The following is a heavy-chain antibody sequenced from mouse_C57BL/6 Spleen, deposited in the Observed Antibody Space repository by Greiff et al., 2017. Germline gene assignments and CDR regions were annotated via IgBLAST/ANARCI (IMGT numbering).Heavy chain of an antibody. J-gene: IGHJ3*01. V-gene: IGHV1-76*01. CDR3: AREEMY. CDR1: GYTFTDYY. Sequence: VQLQQSGAELVRPGASVKLSCKASGYTFTDYYINWVKQRPGQGLEWIARIYPGSGNTYYNEKFKGKATLTAEKSSSTAYMQLSSLTSEDSAVYFCAREEMYWGQGTLVTVSA. CDR2: IYPGSGNT.